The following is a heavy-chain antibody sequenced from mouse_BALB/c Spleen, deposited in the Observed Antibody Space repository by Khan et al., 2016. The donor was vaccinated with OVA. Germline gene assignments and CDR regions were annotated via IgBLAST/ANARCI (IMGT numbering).Heavy chain of an antibody. CDR2: IWAGGST. J-gene: IGHJ2*01. CDR1: GFSLTSYG. D-gene: IGHD3-1*01. Sequence: QVQLKESGPGLVAPSQSLYITCTVSGFSLTSYGVHWVRQPPEKGLEWLGVIWAGGSTNYNSALMSRLSISKDNSKSQVFLKMNSLQTDDPAMYYCARLGDIWGQGTTLTVSS. CDR3: ARLGDI. V-gene: IGHV2-9*02.